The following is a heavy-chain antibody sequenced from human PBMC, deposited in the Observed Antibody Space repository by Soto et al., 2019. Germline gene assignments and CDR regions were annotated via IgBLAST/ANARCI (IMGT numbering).Heavy chain of an antibody. V-gene: IGHV2-5*02. CDR3: AHSPRGAIYCTPFYY. J-gene: IGHJ4*02. D-gene: IGHD1-1*01. CDR2: IYWDADK. Sequence: QITLKESGPTLVKPTQTLTLTCTFSGFSLSTSGVGVGWIRQPPGKALEWLALIYWDADKRYSPSLKSRLTITKDTSKNQVVLTMTNMDPVDTATYYCAHSPRGAIYCTPFYYWGQGTLVTVSS. CDR1: GFSLSTSGVG.